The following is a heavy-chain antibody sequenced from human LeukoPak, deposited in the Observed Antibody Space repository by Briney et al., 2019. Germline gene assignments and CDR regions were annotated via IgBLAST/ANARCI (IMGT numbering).Heavy chain of an antibody. V-gene: IGHV3-21*01. Sequence: GGSLRLSCAVSGFTFSSYSMNWVRQAPGKGLEWVSSISSSSSYIYYADSVKGRFTISRDNAKNSLYLQMNSLRAEDTAVYYCAREERWHHDAFDIWGQGTMVTVSS. D-gene: IGHD4-23*01. CDR1: GFTFSSYS. CDR3: AREERWHHDAFDI. J-gene: IGHJ3*02. CDR2: ISSSSSYI.